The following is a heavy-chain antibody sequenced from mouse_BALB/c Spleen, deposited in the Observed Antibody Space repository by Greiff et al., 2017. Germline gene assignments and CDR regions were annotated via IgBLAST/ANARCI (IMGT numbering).Heavy chain of an antibody. CDR2: ISSGGSYT. CDR3: TRDRGYGSSYVWYFDV. J-gene: IGHJ1*01. D-gene: IGHD1-1*01. V-gene: IGHV5-6-4*01. CDR1: GFTFSSYT. Sequence: DVMLVESGGGLVKPGGSLKLSCAASGFTFSSYTMSWVRQTPEKRLEWVATISSGGSYTYYPDSVKGRFTISRDNAKNTLYLQMSSLKSEDTAMYYCTRDRGYGSSYVWYFDVWGAGTTVTVSS.